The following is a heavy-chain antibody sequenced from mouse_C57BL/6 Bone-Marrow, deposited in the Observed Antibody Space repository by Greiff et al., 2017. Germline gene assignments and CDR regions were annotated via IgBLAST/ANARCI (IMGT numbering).Heavy chain of an antibody. CDR2: INYDGSST. CDR1: GFTFSDYY. J-gene: IGHJ2*01. CDR3: ARYQLNYFDY. V-gene: IGHV5-16*01. D-gene: IGHD1-3*01. Sequence: EVMLVESEGGLVQPGSSMKLSCTASGFTFSDYYMAWVSQVPEKGLEWVANINYDGSSTYYLDSLKSRFIISRDNAKNILYLQMSSLKSEDTATYYCARYQLNYFDYGGQGTTLTVTS.